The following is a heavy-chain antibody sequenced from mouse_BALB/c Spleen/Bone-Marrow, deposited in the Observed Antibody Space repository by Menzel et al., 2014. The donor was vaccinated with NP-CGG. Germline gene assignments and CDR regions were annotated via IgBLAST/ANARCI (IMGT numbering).Heavy chain of an antibody. D-gene: IGHD2-4*01. Sequence: QVQLKESGPGLVQPSQSLSITCTVSGFSLTTYGIHWIRQSPGKGLEWLGVILSGGSSDYNAAFISRVSINKDNSKSQVFFKMNSLQANGTAIYYCARNYDYDAYYFDYWGQGTFITVSS. J-gene: IGHJ2*02. CDR1: GFSLTTYG. CDR3: ARNYDYDAYYFDY. V-gene: IGHV2-2*02. CDR2: ILSGGSS.